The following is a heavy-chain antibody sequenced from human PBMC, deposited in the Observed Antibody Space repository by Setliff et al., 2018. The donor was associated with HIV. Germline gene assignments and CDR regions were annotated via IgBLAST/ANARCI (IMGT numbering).Heavy chain of an antibody. J-gene: IGHJ6*03. CDR3: ARGRNYDSSGYGDYYYYYMDV. V-gene: IGHV1-69*13. D-gene: IGHD3-22*01. CDR2: IIPIFGTT. CDR1: GGTFSSYP. Sequence: SVKVSCKASGGTFSSYPISWVRQAPGQGLEWMGGIIPIFGTTHYAQKFQGRVTATADESTSTAYIQLSSLRSDDTAVYYCARGRNYDSSGYGDYYYYYMDVWGKGTTVTVSS.